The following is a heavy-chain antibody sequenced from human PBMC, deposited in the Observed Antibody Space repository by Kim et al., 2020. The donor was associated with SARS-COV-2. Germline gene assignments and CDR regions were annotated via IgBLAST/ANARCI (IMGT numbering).Heavy chain of an antibody. CDR1: GFTFSSYA. D-gene: IGHD2-21*02. Sequence: GGSLRLSCAASGFTFSSYAMHWVRQAPGKGLEYVSAISSNGGSTYYANSVKGRFTISRDNSKNTLYLQMGSLRAEDMAVYYCARVGYCGGDCYTQPFDY. J-gene: IGHJ4*01. CDR2: ISSNGGST. V-gene: IGHV3-64*01. CDR3: ARVGYCGGDCYTQPFDY.